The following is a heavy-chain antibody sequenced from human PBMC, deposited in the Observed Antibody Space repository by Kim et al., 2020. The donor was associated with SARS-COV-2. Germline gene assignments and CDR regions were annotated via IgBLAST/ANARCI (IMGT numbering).Heavy chain of an antibody. D-gene: IGHD1-26*01. Sequence: FQGRVTITADKSTSTAYLELSSLRSEDTAVYYCAGRTAVGGSYYWGYFDYWGQGTLVTVSS. V-gene: IGHV1-69*02. J-gene: IGHJ4*02. CDR3: AGRTAVGGSYYWGYFDY.